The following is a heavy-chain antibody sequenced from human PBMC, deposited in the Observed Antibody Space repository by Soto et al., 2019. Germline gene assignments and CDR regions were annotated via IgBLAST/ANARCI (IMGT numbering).Heavy chain of an antibody. CDR2: ISSSSSYI. CDR3: ARESGTNITIFGVVIPPYYYYGMDV. Sequence: GGSLRLSCAASGFTFSSYSMNWVRQAPGKGLEWVSSISSSSSYIYYADSVKGRFTISRDNAKNSLYLQMNSLRAEDTAVYYCARESGTNITIFGVVIPPYYYYGMDVWGQGTTVTVSS. CDR1: GFTFSSYS. D-gene: IGHD3-3*01. V-gene: IGHV3-21*01. J-gene: IGHJ6*02.